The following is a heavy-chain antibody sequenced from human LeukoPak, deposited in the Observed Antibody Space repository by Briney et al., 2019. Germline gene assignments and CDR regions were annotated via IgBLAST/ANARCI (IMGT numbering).Heavy chain of an antibody. D-gene: IGHD6-19*01. V-gene: IGHV3-23*01. CDR3: AKRGSGITVAADY. J-gene: IGHJ4*02. CDR1: GFTFNNFA. Sequence: PGGSLRLSCAASGFTFNNFAMSWVRQAPGKGLEWVSGISGSGTSTYYADSVKGRFTISRDNSKNTLYLQMNSLRADDTAVYYCAKRGSGITVAADYWGQGTLVTVSS. CDR2: ISGSGTST.